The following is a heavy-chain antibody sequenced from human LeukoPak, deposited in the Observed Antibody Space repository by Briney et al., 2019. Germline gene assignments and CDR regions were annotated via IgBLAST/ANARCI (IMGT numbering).Heavy chain of an antibody. J-gene: IGHJ4*02. V-gene: IGHV3-7*01. CDR2: INQDGSEM. D-gene: IGHD2-2*01. CDR1: GFTFSSYW. CDR3: ARDWHCSSTSCYDGRFDY. Sequence: PGGSLRLSCAASGFTFSSYWMSWVRQAPGKGLEWLANINQDGSEMYYVDSVKGRFTISRDNAKNSLYLQMNSLRAEDTAVYYCARDWHCSSTSCYDGRFDYWGQGTLVTVSS.